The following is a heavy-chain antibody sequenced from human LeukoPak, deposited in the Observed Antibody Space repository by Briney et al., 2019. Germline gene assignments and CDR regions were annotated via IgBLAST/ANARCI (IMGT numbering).Heavy chain of an antibody. CDR3: AAEEPHAYSSRIGRYFDL. V-gene: IGHV1-69*06. Sequence: AASVKVSCKASGGTFSSYAISWVRQAPGQGLEWMGGIIPIFGTANYAQKFQGRVTITADKSTSTAYMELSSLRSEDTAVYYCAAEEPHAYSSRIGRYFDLWGRGTLVTVSS. CDR2: IIPIFGTA. D-gene: IGHD6-13*01. J-gene: IGHJ2*01. CDR1: GGTFSSYA.